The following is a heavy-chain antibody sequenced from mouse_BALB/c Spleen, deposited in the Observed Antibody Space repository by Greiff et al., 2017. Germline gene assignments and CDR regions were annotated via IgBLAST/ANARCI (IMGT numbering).Heavy chain of an antibody. J-gene: IGHJ4*01. D-gene: IGHD1-1*01. CDR3: ARQRYITTVVAPDYYAMDY. Sequence: EVNVVESGGDLVKPGGSLKLSCAASGFTFSSYGMSWVRQTPDKRLEWVATISSGGSYTYYPDSVKGRFTISRDNAKNTLYLQMSSLKSEDTAMYYCARQRYITTVVAPDYYAMDYWGQGTSVTVSS. V-gene: IGHV5-6*01. CDR2: ISSGGSYT. CDR1: GFTFSSYG.